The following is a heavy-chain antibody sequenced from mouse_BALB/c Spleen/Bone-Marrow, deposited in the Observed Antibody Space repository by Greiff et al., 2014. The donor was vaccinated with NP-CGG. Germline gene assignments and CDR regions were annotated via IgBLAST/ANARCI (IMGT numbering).Heavy chain of an antibody. J-gene: IGHJ2*01. V-gene: IGHV1-87*01. CDR3: ARDEHYFDY. CDR2: IYPGDGDT. Sequence: VQLVESGAELARPGASVKLSCKASGYTFTSYWMQWVKQRPGQGLEWMGAIYPGDGDTRYTQKFKGKATLTADKSSSTAYMQLSSLASEDSAVYYCARDEHYFDYWGQGTTLTVSS. CDR1: GYTFTSYW.